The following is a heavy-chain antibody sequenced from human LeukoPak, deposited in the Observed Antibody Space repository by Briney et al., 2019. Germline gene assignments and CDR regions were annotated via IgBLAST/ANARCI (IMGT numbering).Heavy chain of an antibody. CDR2: IRSKANSYAT. V-gene: IGHV3-73*01. J-gene: IGHJ4*02. Sequence: GGSLRLSCAASGFTFSGSAMHWVRQASGKGLEWVGRIRSKANSYATAYAASVKGRFTISRDDSKNTAYLQMNSLRAEDTAVYYCAKDRLVRVDYFDYWGQGTLVTVSS. CDR1: GFTFSGSA. CDR3: AKDRLVRVDYFDY. D-gene: IGHD6-19*01.